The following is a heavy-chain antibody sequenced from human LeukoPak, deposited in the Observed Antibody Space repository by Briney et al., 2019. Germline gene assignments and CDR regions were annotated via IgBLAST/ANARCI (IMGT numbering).Heavy chain of an antibody. D-gene: IGHD4-17*01. Sequence: SETLSLTCTVSGRSISSGGYYWSWIRQPAGKGLEWIGRIYTSGGTNYNPSLKSRVTISVDTSKSQFSLKLSSVAAADTAVYYCAREYRHGDQRFDYWGQGTLVTVSS. CDR2: IYTSGGT. V-gene: IGHV4-61*02. CDR1: GRSISSGGYY. J-gene: IGHJ4*02. CDR3: AREYRHGDQRFDY.